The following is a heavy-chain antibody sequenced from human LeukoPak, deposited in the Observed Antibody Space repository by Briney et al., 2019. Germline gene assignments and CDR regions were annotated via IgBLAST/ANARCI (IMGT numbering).Heavy chain of an antibody. CDR1: GGSISNGGYY. CDR2: IYYSGST. D-gene: IGHD3-10*01. V-gene: IGHV4-31*03. J-gene: IGHJ6*02. CDR3: ARGSDGGYYYGMDV. Sequence: PSQTLSLTCTVSGGSISNGGYYWSWIRQHPGKGLEWIGYIYYSGSTYYNPSLKSRVTISVDTSKNQFSLKLSSVTAADTAVYYCARGSDGGYYYGMDVWGQGTTVTVSS.